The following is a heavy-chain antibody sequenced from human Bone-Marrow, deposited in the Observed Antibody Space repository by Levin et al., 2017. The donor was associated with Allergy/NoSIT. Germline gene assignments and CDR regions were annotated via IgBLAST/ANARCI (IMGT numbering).Heavy chain of an antibody. CDR1: GFTFSSYE. J-gene: IGHJ4*02. V-gene: IGHV3-48*03. CDR2: ISSSGSTI. Sequence: GGSLRLSCAASGFTFSSYEMNWVRQAPGKGLEWVSYISSSGSTIYYAYSVKGRFTISRDNAKNSLYLQMNSLRAEATAVYYCASATMVRNYFDYWGQGTLVTVSS. CDR3: ASATMVRNYFDY. D-gene: IGHD3-10*01.